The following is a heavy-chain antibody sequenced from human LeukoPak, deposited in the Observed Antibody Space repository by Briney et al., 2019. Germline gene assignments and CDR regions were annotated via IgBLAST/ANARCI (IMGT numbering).Heavy chain of an antibody. CDR1: GYTFTSYG. CDR3: ARDQGDYLDYYGMDV. D-gene: IGHD4-17*01. Sequence: ASVKVSCKASGYTFTSYGISWVQQAPGQGLEWMGWISAYNGNTNYAQKLQGRVTMTTDTSTSTAYMELRSLRSDDTAVYYCARDQGDYLDYYGMDVWGQGTTVTVSS. CDR2: ISAYNGNT. J-gene: IGHJ6*02. V-gene: IGHV1-18*01.